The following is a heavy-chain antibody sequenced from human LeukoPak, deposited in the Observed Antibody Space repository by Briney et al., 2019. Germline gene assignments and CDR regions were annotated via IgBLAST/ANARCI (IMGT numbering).Heavy chain of an antibody. CDR3: ASTNWNDVNWFDP. D-gene: IGHD1-1*01. V-gene: IGHV1-69*01. Sequence: SVKVSCKASGGTFSSYAISWVRQAPGQGPEWMGGIIPIFGTANYAQKFQGRVTITADESTSTAYMELSSLRSEDTAVYYCASTNWNDVNWFDPWGQGTLVTVSS. J-gene: IGHJ5*02. CDR2: IIPIFGTA. CDR1: GGTFSSYA.